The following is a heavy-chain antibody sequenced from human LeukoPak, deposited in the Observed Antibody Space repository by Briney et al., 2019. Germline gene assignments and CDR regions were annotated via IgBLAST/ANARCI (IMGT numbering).Heavy chain of an antibody. CDR2: INTNTGNP. J-gene: IGHJ3*02. V-gene: IGHV7-4-1*02. D-gene: IGHD3-9*01. Sequence: ASVKVSCKASGYTFTSYAMNWVRQAPGQGLEWMGWINTNTGNPTYAQGFTGRFVFSLDTSVSTAYLQISSLKAEDTAVYYCARDIYDILTGYRDAFDIWGQGTMVTVSS. CDR1: GYTFTSYA. CDR3: ARDIYDILTGYRDAFDI.